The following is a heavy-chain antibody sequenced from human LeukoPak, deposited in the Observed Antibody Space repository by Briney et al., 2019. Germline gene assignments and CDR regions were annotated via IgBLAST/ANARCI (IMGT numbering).Heavy chain of an antibody. CDR2: ITDSYNT. CDR3: VKGACSSGCSGNH. V-gene: IGHV3-23*01. J-gene: IGHJ5*02. CDR1: GLTSSDSA. Sequence: GGSLRLSCAASGLTSSDSAMYWVLHAPGKGLESVYAITDSYNTYYGDSVKGRFTISRDNSKKTLYLQMNSLRVDDTALYYCVKGACSSGCSGNHWGQGTRVIVSS. D-gene: IGHD6-19*01.